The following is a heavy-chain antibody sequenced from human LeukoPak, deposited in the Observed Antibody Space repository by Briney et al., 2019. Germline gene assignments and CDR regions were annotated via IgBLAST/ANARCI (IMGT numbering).Heavy chain of an antibody. CDR1: GGSFSGYY. Sequence: SETLSLTCAVYGGSFSGYYWSWIRQPPGKGQEWIGEINHSGSTNYNPPLKSRVTISVDTSKNQFSLKLSSVTAADTAVYYCARGVRQYYYGSGSYYPPFYYYYYMDVWGKGTTVTVSS. CDR3: ARGVRQYYYGSGSYYPPFYYYYYMDV. D-gene: IGHD3-10*01. V-gene: IGHV4-34*01. CDR2: INHSGST. J-gene: IGHJ6*03.